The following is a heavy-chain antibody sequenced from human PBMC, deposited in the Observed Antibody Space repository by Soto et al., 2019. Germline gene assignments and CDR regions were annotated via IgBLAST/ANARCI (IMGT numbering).Heavy chain of an antibody. J-gene: IGHJ3*02. D-gene: IGHD3-10*01. CDR2: IYYSGGT. V-gene: IGHV4-39*01. CDR1: GGSISSSSYY. CDR3: ARRDYYGSGSYYLGAFDI. Sequence: QLQLQESGPGLVKPSETLSLTCTVSGGSISSSSYYWGWIRQPPGKGLEWIGSIYYSGGTYYNPSLKSRVTISGDTAKNPFSRKLRFVTGADTAVYYCARRDYYGSGSYYLGAFDIWGQGTMVTVSS.